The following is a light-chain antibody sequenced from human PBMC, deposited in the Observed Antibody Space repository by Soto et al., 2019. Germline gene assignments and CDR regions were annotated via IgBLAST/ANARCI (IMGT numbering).Light chain of an antibody. CDR2: GAS. Sequence: EIVMTQSPATLSVSPGERATLSRRASQSVSSNLAWYQQKPGQAPRLLIYGASTRATGIPARFSGSGSGTEFTLTISSLQSEDFAVYYCQQYNNWPLEWTFGQGTKVEIK. V-gene: IGKV3-15*01. J-gene: IGKJ1*01. CDR1: QSVSSN. CDR3: QQYNNWPLEWT.